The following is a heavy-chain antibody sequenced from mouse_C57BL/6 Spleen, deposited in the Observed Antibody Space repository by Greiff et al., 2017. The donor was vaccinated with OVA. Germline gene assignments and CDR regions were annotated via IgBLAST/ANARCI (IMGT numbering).Heavy chain of an antibody. CDR3: AREEGYYDYWVAY. V-gene: IGHV5-4*01. CDR2: ISAGGSYT. J-gene: IGHJ3*01. CDR1: GFTFSSYA. D-gene: IGHD2-4*01. Sequence: EVKLVESGGGLVKPGGSLTLSCAASGFTFSSYAMSWVRQTPEKRLEWVATISAGGSYTSYPDNVKGRFTISRDNAKNNLYLQMSHLKSEDTAMYYCAREEGYYDYWVAYWGQGTLVTVSA.